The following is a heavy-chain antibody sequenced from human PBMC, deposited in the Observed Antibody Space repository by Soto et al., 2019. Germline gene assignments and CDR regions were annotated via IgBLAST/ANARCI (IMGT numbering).Heavy chain of an antibody. CDR1: GYTFTNYG. CDR3: VPHDLDTGMPTGH. D-gene: IGHD5-18*01. CDR2: IGGYKGNT. Sequence: QVQLVQSGAEVREPGASVKVSCKASGYTFTNYGVSWVRQAPGQGLEWMGWIGGYKGNTNYAQKLQGRVTLTTDTSTSTAYRELRSLRSDDRVVYYCVPHDLDTGMPTGHLGQGTLVHVFS. V-gene: IGHV1-18*01. J-gene: IGHJ4*02.